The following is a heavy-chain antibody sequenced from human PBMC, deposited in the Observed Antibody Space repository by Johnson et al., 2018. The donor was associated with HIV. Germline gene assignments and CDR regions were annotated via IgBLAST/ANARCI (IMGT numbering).Heavy chain of an antibody. D-gene: IGHD1-26*01. Sequence: VQLVESGGGLVQPGRSLRLSCTASGFTFGDYAMSWVRQAPGKGLEWVGFIRSKAYGGTTEYAASVKGRFTISRDDSRNTLSLQMNGLKTEDTAVYYCTTDRGKWERGFSAFDIWGQGTLVTVSS. V-gene: IGHV3-49*04. CDR3: TTDRGKWERGFSAFDI. CDR2: IRSKAYGGTT. CDR1: GFTFGDYA. J-gene: IGHJ3*02.